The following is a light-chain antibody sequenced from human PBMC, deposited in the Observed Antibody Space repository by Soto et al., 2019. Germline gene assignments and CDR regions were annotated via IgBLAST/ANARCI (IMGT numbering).Light chain of an antibody. Sequence: QSALTQPRSVSGSPGQSVTISCTGTRSDVGGYNYVSWYQQHPGKAPKLVIFGVTKRPSGVPDRFSGSKSGNTASLSISGLQAEDEADYFCCSYAGGYTDVFGTETKLTVL. CDR3: CSYAGGYTDV. J-gene: IGLJ1*01. CDR1: RSDVGGYNY. V-gene: IGLV2-11*01. CDR2: GVT.